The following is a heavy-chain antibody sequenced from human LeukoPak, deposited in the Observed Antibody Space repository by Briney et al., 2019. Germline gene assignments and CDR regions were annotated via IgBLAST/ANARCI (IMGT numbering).Heavy chain of an antibody. J-gene: IGHJ3*02. D-gene: IGHD1-26*01. Sequence: PGGSLRLSCAASGFTFSSYAMSWVRQAPGKGLEWVSAISSSGGSTYYADSVKGRFTISRDNSKNTLYLQTNSLRAEDTAVYYCAKVSSIVGAIAGAFDIWGQGTMVTVSS. CDR1: GFTFSSYA. CDR3: AKVSSIVGAIAGAFDI. CDR2: ISSSGGST. V-gene: IGHV3-23*01.